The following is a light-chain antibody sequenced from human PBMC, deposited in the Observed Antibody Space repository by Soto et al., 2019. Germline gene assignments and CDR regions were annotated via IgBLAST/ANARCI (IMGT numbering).Light chain of an antibody. J-gene: IGKJ2*01. V-gene: IGKV1-17*01. CDR3: LQQNNYPRT. CDR2: VAS. Sequence: DIQMTQSPSSLSASVEDRVIITCRAGQSIRNDLSWYQQKPGEAPKRLVYVASSLDGGVPARFSGSGSGTEFTLTISSLQPEDFATYYCLQQNNYPRTFGQGTKVDI. CDR1: QSIRND.